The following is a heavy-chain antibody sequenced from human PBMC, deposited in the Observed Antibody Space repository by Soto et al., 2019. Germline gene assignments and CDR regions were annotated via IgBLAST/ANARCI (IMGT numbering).Heavy chain of an antibody. D-gene: IGHD3-3*01. Sequence: QVQLVQSGAEVKKPGSSVKVSCKASGGTFSSYAISWVRQAPGQGLEWMGGIIPIFGTANYAQKFQGRVTITADKSTSTAYMELSRLRSEDTAVYYWAGETYYDVWSGYWDRMDVWGQGTTVTVSS. CDR3: AGETYYDVWSGYWDRMDV. J-gene: IGHJ6*02. CDR2: IIPIFGTA. V-gene: IGHV1-69*06. CDR1: GGTFSSYA.